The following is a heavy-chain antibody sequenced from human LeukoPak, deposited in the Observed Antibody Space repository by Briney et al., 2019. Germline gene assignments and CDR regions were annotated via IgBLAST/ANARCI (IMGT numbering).Heavy chain of an antibody. V-gene: IGHV3-30*04. J-gene: IGHJ3*02. Sequence: PGRSLRLSCAASGLTFSSYAMDWVRQAPGKGLAWVTSISYDGTNKYYADSVKGRFTISRDDSTNTLYLQMNSLRSDDSAVYYCAISVSVAENAFDIWGQGTMVTVSS. D-gene: IGHD6-19*01. CDR1: GLTFSSYA. CDR2: ISYDGTNK. CDR3: AISVSVAENAFDI.